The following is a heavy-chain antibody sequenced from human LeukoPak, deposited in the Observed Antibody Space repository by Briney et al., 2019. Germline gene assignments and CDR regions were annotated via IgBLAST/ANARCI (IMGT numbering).Heavy chain of an antibody. CDR2: IKQDGSEK. CDR1: GFTFSSYW. CDR3: TRGGGEFDP. D-gene: IGHD3-10*01. Sequence: GSLLLSCAASGFTFSSYWMTWVRQAPGKGLEWVANIKQDGSEKYYVDSVKGRFTISRDNAKKSMYLQMNSLRVDDTATYYCTRGGGEFDPWGQGTRVTVSP. V-gene: IGHV3-7*01. J-gene: IGHJ5*02.